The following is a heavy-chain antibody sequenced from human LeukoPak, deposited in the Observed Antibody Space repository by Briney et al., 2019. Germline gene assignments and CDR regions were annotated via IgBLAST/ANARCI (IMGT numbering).Heavy chain of an antibody. CDR2: IYYSGST. CDR3: ARHPSGSPSYYFDY. CDR1: GGSISSYY. D-gene: IGHD1-26*01. Sequence: SETLSLTCTVSGGSISSYYWSWIRQPPGKGLEWIGYIYYSGSTNYNPSLKSRVTISVDTSKNQFSLKLSSVTAADTAVYYCARHPSGSPSYYFDYWGQGTLVTVSS. J-gene: IGHJ4*02. V-gene: IGHV4-59*08.